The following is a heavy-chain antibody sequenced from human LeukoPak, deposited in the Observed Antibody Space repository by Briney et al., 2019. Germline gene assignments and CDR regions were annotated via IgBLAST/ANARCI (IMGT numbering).Heavy chain of an antibody. V-gene: IGHV1-24*01. CDR2: FDPEDGET. J-gene: IGHJ4*02. CDR3: ARDQGGRDGYKSLDY. CDR1: GYTFTSYG. D-gene: IGHD5-24*01. Sequence: GASVKVSCKASGYTFTSYGISWVRQAPGKGLEWMGGFDPEDGETIYAQKFQGRVTMAEDTSTDTAYMELSSLRAEDTAVYYCARDQGGRDGYKSLDYWGQGTLVTVSS.